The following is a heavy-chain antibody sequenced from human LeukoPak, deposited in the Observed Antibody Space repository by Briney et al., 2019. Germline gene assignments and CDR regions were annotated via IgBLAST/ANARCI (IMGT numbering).Heavy chain of an antibody. D-gene: IGHD1-26*01. V-gene: IGHV1-69*13. Sequence: GASVKVSCKASGGTFSSYAISWVRQAPGQGLEWMGGIIPIFGTANYAQKFQGRVTITADESTSTAYMELSSLRSEDTAVYYCARDGTRTVGATSGDYYYYMDVWGKGTTVTVPS. CDR2: IIPIFGTA. CDR1: GGTFSSYA. CDR3: ARDGTRTVGATSGDYYYYMDV. J-gene: IGHJ6*03.